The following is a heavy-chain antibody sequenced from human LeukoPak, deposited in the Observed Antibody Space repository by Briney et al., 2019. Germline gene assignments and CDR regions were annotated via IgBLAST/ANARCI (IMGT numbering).Heavy chain of an antibody. J-gene: IGHJ3*02. CDR2: INHSGST. D-gene: IGHD6-19*01. V-gene: IGHV4-34*01. CDR1: GGSFSGYY. CDR3: ARKYSSGWPPARAFDI. Sequence: TSETLSLTCAVYGGSFSGYYWSWIRQPPGKGLEWIGEINHSGSTNYNPSLKSRVTISVDTSKNQFSLKLSSVTAADTAVYYCARKYSSGWPPARAFDICGQGTMVTVSS.